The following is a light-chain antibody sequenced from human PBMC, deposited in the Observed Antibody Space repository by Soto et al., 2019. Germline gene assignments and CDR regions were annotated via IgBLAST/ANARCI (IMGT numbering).Light chain of an antibody. V-gene: IGKV3-20*01. Sequence: EIVLTQSPGTLSLSPGERATLSCRASQSVSSSYLAWYQHKRGQAPRLLIYGASSRATGIPDRFSGSGSGTDFTLTISRLEPEDFAVYYCQQYGSSPHTFGQRTKLEIQ. CDR1: QSVSSSY. CDR3: QQYGSSPHT. CDR2: GAS. J-gene: IGKJ2*01.